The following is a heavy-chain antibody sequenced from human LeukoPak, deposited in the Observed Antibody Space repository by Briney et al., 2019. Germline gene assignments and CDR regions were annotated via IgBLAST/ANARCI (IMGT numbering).Heavy chain of an antibody. CDR2: INTSDGGT. D-gene: IGHD2-21*02. CDR3: AGDDGYCGGDCYSGVDY. V-gene: IGHV1-46*01. J-gene: IGHJ4*02. CDR1: GYMFSTPY. Sequence: ASVKVSCKASGYMFSTPYMHWVRQAPGQGLEWMGVINTSDGGTSNAQKFHGRVTMTRDTSTTTVYMELSSLRPEDTAVYYCAGDDGYCGGDCYSGVDYWGQGTLVTVSS.